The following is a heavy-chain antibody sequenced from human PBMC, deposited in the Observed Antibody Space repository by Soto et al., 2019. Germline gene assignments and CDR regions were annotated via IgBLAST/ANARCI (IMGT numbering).Heavy chain of an antibody. CDR2: ISGSGGST. Sequence: AGGFMRVSCAVLGFNCSGFAESWVGQAPGKGLEWVSAISGSGGSTYYAYSGKGRFTISRDNSKNTLYLQLNSLRAEDTAVYYCAKRLRLGELRFDYRRQRTLDTVSS. V-gene: IGHV3-23*01. CDR3: AKRLRLGELRFDY. CDR1: GFNCSGFA. D-gene: IGHD3-16*01. J-gene: IGHJ4*02.